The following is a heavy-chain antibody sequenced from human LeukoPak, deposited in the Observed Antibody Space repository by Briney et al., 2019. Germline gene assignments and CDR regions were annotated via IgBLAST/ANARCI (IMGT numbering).Heavy chain of an antibody. J-gene: IGHJ5*02. CDR2: ISSSGSTI. D-gene: IGHD7-27*01. V-gene: IGHV3-48*03. CDR3: ARGSLGWFDP. Sequence: GGSLRLSCAASGFTFSSYEMNWVRQAPGKGLEWVSYISSSGSTIYYADSVKGRFTISRDNSKNTLYLQMNSLRAEDTAVYYCARGSLGWFDPWGQGTLVTVSS. CDR1: GFTFSSYE.